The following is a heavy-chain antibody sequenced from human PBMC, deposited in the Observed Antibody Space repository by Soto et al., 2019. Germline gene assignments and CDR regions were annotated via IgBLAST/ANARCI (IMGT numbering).Heavy chain of an antibody. D-gene: IGHD2-21*01. Sequence: QVQLVQSGTEVKKPGASVRISCKSSGYRFTTYYVHWVRQAPGQGLEWLGMINPSGGGIKYSHKCQDRLNMSADTSTTTAFMKLSDLTPADTSIYFCARVESCGGACRWAPPDSFDVWGQGTVVTVSS. CDR2: INPSGGGI. CDR3: ARVESCGGACRWAPPDSFDV. CDR1: GYRFTTYY. J-gene: IGHJ3*01. V-gene: IGHV1-46*01.